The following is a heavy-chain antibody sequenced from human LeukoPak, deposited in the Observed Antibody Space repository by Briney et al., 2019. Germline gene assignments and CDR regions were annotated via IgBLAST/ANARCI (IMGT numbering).Heavy chain of an antibody. D-gene: IGHD6-13*01. Sequence: GGSLRLSCAASEFSVGSNYMTWVRQAPGKGLEWVSLIYSGGSTYYADSVKGRFTISRDDSKSIAYLQMNSLKTEDTAVYYCTRVSGAAAAHFDYWGQGTLVTVSS. CDR1: EFSVGSNY. CDR3: TRVSGAAAAHFDY. CDR2: IYSGGST. V-gene: IGHV3-66*01. J-gene: IGHJ4*02.